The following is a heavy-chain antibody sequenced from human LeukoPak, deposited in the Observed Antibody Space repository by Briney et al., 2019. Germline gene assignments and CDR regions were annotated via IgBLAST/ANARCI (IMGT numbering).Heavy chain of an antibody. CDR3: ARGGYGGGYGGRNSGVIDS. CDR2: INPNGGGT. CDR1: GYTFTGYY. V-gene: IGHV1-2*02. Sequence: ASVTVSCKASGYTFTGYYIHWVRQAPGQGLEWMGWINPNGGGTNYAQKFQGRVTMTRDTSISTAYMELNRLTSDDTDVYYCARGGYGGGYGGRNSGVIDSWGQVTLVTVSS. J-gene: IGHJ4*02. D-gene: IGHD4-23*01.